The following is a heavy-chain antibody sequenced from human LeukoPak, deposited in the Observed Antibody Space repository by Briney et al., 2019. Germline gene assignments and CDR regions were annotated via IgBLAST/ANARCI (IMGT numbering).Heavy chain of an antibody. D-gene: IGHD4-17*01. J-gene: IGHJ4*02. Sequence: SETLSLTCNVSGGSISSTNYYWGWIRQAPGKGLEWLENVYYTGTTYYNPSLKSRLTISVDTSNNQFSPRLSSVTAADTAVYYCARVIEAFYGDKHFDYWGQGTLVTVSS. CDR1: GGSISSTNYY. V-gene: IGHV4-39*07. CDR2: VYYTGTT. CDR3: ARVIEAFYGDKHFDY.